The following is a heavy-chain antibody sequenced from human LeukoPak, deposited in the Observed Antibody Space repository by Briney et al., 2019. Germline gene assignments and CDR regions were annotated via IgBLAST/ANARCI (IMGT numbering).Heavy chain of an antibody. D-gene: IGHD1-14*01. CDR2: ISSSSSYI. J-gene: IGHJ1*01. Sequence: GSLRLSCAASGFTFSSYSMNWVRQAPGKGLEWVSSISSSSSYIYYADSVKGRFTISSDNAKNSLYLQMNSLRAEDTAVYYCAGGPEPSRYFQHWGQGTLVTVSS. CDR3: AGGPEPSRYFQH. CDR1: GFTFSSYS. V-gene: IGHV3-21*01.